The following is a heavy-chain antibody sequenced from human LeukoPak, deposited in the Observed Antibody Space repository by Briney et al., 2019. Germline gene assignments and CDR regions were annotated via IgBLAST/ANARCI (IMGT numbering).Heavy chain of an antibody. Sequence: GGSLRLSCAASGFTFRSYGMSWVRQAPGKGLEWVSAISGSGGSTYYADSVKGRFTISRDNSKNTLYLQMNSLRAEDTAVYYCAKLGKSIAARPPPDYWGQGTLVTVSS. J-gene: IGHJ4*02. D-gene: IGHD6-6*01. V-gene: IGHV3-23*01. CDR3: AKLGKSIAARPPPDY. CDR1: GFTFRSYG. CDR2: ISGSGGST.